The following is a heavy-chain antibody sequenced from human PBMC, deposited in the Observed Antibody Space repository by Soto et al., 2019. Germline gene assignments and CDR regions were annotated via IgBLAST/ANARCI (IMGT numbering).Heavy chain of an antibody. CDR1: GYTFTSYG. Sequence: ASVKVSCKASGYTFTSYGISWVRQAPGQGLEWMGWISAYNGNTNYAQKLQGRVTMTTDTSTSTAYMELRSLRSDDTAVYYCARVRGYGSGSPKAHYYYMDVWGKGTTVTVSS. CDR2: ISAYNGNT. CDR3: ARVRGYGSGSPKAHYYYMDV. D-gene: IGHD3-10*01. V-gene: IGHV1-18*01. J-gene: IGHJ6*03.